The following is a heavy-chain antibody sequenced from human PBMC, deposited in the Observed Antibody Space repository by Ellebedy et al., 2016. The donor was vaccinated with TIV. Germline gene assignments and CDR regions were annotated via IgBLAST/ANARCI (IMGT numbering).Heavy chain of an antibody. Sequence: AASVKVSCKASGYTFTSYAMHWVRQAPGQRLEWMGWINAGNGNTKYSQKSQGRVTITRDTSASTAYMELSSLRSEDTAVYYCARATVTRYYYYYYGMDVWGQGTTVTVSS. CDR3: ARATVTRYYYYYYGMDV. D-gene: IGHD4-17*01. CDR1: GYTFTSYA. CDR2: INAGNGNT. V-gene: IGHV1-3*01. J-gene: IGHJ6*02.